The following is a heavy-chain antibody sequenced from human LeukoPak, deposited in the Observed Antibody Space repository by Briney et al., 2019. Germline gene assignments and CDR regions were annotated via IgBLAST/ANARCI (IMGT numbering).Heavy chain of an antibody. CDR2: IYYSGST. V-gene: IGHV4-59*01. D-gene: IGHD4-11*01. CDR1: GGSISSYY. J-gene: IGHJ4*02. CDR3: AREGVTKYYFDY. Sequence: SETLSFTCTVSGGSISSYYWSWIRQPPGKGLEWIGYIYYSGSTDYNPSLKSRVTISVDTSKNQFSLKLSSVTAADTAVYYCAREGVTKYYFDYWGQGTLVTVSS.